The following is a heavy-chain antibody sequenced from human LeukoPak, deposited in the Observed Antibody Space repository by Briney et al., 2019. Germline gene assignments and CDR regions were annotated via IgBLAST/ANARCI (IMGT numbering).Heavy chain of an antibody. CDR1: GFTFTSRGVG. CDR3: AHVYGSGSFDI. CDR2: IWWNDDK. Sequence: ESGPTLVKPTQTLTLTCTFSGFTFTSRGVGVGWVRQPPGKALERLALIWWNDDKRYSPTLKGRLTITPDTSQSQVVLKMTNMDPVDTATYYCAHVYGSGSFDIWGQGTMVTVSA. J-gene: IGHJ3*02. V-gene: IGHV2-5*01. D-gene: IGHD3-10*01.